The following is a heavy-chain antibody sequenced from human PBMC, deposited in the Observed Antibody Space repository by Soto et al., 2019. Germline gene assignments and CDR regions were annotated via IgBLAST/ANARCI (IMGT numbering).Heavy chain of an antibody. J-gene: IGHJ6*02. Sequence: QVQLVQSGAEVKKPGSSVKVSCKASGGTFSSYAISWVRQAPGQGLEWLGGIIPIFGTANYAQKFQRRVTTTADESTSTAYMELSSLRTEDTAVYYCAREGYRDYGYYYYGMDVWCQGTTVTVSS. CDR1: GGTFSSYA. V-gene: IGHV1-69*12. CDR3: AREGYRDYGYYYYGMDV. CDR2: IIPIFGTA. D-gene: IGHD4-17*01.